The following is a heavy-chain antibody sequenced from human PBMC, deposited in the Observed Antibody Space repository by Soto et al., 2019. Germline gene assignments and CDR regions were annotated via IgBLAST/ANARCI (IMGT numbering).Heavy chain of an antibody. Sequence: PGWSLRLACASSVFTFISYGMHWVRQAPGKGLEWVAVIWYDGSNKYYADSVKGRFTISRDNSKNTLYLQMNSLRAEDTAVYYCARTIAAAGTYYYYGMDVWGQGTTVTVSS. D-gene: IGHD6-13*01. V-gene: IGHV3-33*01. CDR1: VFTFISYG. CDR3: ARTIAAAGTYYYYGMDV. J-gene: IGHJ6*02. CDR2: IWYDGSNK.